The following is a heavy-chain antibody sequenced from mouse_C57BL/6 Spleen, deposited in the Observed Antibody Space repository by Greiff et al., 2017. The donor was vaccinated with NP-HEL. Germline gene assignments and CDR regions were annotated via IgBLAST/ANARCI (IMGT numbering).Heavy chain of an antibody. CDR2: ISSGGSYT. J-gene: IGHJ2*01. CDR1: GFTFSSYG. V-gene: IGHV5-6*01. Sequence: VQLKESGGDLVKPGGSLKLSCAASGFTFSSYGMSWVRQTPDKRLEWLATISSGGSYTYYPDSVKGRFTISRDNAKNTLYLQMSSLKSEDTAMYYCARRYFDYWGQGTTLTVSS. CDR3: ARRYFDY.